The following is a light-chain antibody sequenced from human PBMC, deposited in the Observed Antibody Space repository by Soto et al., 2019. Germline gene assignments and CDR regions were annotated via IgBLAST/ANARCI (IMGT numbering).Light chain of an antibody. V-gene: IGKV3-20*01. CDR2: GAS. J-gene: IGKJ1*01. Sequence: IVLTQSPGFLSLSPGERATLSCRASQSVDSSFFAWYQQKPGQAPRLLIYGASKRATGIPDRFSGSGSGTDFTLTINRLEPEDFAVYYCQQYVSSVTFGQGTKVEIK. CDR3: QQYVSSVT. CDR1: QSVDSSF.